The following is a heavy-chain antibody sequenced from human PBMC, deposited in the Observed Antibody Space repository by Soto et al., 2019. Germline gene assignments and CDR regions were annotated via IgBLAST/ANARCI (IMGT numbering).Heavy chain of an antibody. V-gene: IGHV3-30*18. D-gene: IGHD6-19*01. CDR3: AKGGRQWLVTSDFNY. J-gene: IGHJ4*02. Sequence: VQLVESGGGVVQPGRSLRLSFEASGFTFSDNAMHWVRQAPGKGLEWVAVVSHDGRNTHYADSVKGRFTISRDSSKNTVSLEMTSLRAEDTAVYYCAKGGRQWLVTSDFNYWGQGALVTVSS. CDR2: VSHDGRNT. CDR1: GFTFSDNA.